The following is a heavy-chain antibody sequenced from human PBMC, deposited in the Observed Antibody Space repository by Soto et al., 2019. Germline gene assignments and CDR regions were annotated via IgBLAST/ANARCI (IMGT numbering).Heavy chain of an antibody. V-gene: IGHV3-23*01. CDR3: AKSIFGFWTGSRGSYFDS. D-gene: IGHD3-3*01. CDR1: GFTFSNYD. J-gene: IGHJ4*02. CDR2: ISGSGGSI. Sequence: LRLSCAASGFTFSNYDMSWVRQAPGKGLEWVSVISGSGGSITYADSVKGRFTISRDNSNNTLYLQMNNLRAEDTAIYYCAKSIFGFWTGSRGSYFDSWGQGTLVTVSS.